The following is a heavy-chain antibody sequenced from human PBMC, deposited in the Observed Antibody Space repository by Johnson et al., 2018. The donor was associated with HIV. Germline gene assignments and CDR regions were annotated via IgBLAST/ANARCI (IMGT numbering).Heavy chain of an antibody. CDR1: GFTFSNYG. D-gene: IGHD3-10*01. J-gene: IGHJ3*02. CDR2: IRYDGTNK. Sequence: QVQLVESGGGVVQPGRSLRLSCAASGFTFSNYGMHWVRQAPGKGLEWVAVIRYDGTNKYYADSVKGRFTISRDNAKNTLYLQMNSLRAEDTAVYYCAMLFLHAFDIWGQGTMVTVSS. CDR3: AMLFLHAFDI. V-gene: IGHV3-33*03.